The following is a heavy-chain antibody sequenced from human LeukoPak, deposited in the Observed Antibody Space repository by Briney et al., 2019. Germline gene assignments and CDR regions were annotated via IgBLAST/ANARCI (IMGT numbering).Heavy chain of an antibody. Sequence: GASVKVSCKASGYTFTSYGISWVRQAPGQGLEWMGWISAYNGNTNYAQKLQGRVTMTTDTSTSTAYRELRSQRSDDTAVYYCARYCSSTSCYTDYWGQGTLVTVSS. D-gene: IGHD2-2*02. CDR1: GYTFTSYG. J-gene: IGHJ4*02. V-gene: IGHV1-18*01. CDR2: ISAYNGNT. CDR3: ARYCSSTSCYTDY.